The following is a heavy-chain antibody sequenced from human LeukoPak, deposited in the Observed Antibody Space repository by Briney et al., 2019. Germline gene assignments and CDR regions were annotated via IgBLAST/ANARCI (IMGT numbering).Heavy chain of an antibody. CDR3: ARDGYNPVAFDI. J-gene: IGHJ3*02. D-gene: IGHD5-24*01. CDR1: GYSISSGYF. CDR2: IYRTGTT. V-gene: IGHV4-38-2*02. Sequence: SETLSLTCTVSGYSISSGYFWGWVKQPPGKGLEWIGNIYRTGTTFYNPSLQSRVTISIDTSKNHFSLQLISVTAADTAVYYCARDGYNPVAFDIWGRGTLVTVSS.